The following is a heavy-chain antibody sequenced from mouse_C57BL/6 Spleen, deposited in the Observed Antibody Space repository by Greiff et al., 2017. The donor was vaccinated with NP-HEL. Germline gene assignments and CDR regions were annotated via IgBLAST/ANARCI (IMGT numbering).Heavy chain of an antibody. Sequence: VMLVESGPELVKPGASVKISCKASGYAFSSSWMNWVKQRPGKGLEWIGRIYPGDGDTNYNGKFKGKATLTADKSSSTAYMQLSSLTSEDSAVYFCAREKDSSGPFAYWGQGTLVTVSA. V-gene: IGHV1-82*01. J-gene: IGHJ3*01. CDR2: IYPGDGDT. CDR3: AREKDSSGPFAY. CDR1: GYAFSSSW. D-gene: IGHD3-2*02.